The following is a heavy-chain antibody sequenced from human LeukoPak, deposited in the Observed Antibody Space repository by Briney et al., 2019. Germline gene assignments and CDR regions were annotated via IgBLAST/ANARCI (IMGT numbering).Heavy chain of an antibody. CDR3: ARDEGKGYSYGYWFVY. V-gene: IGHV1-2*06. J-gene: IGHJ4*02. CDR2: INPNSGGT. Sequence: ASVKLSCKASGYTFTGYYMHWVRQAPGQGLEWMGRINPNSGGTDYAQKFQGRVTMTRDTSISTAYMELSRLRSDDTAVYYCARDEGKGYSYGYWFVYWGQGTLVTVSS. D-gene: IGHD5-18*01. CDR1: GYTFTGYY.